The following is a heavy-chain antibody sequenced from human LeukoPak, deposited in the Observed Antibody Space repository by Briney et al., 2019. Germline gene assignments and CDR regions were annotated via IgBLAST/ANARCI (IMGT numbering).Heavy chain of an antibody. CDR3: ARGAATVTKLFDY. Sequence: PGRSLRLSCAASGFTFSSYGMHWVRQAPGKGLEWVAVIWYDGSNKYYADSVKGRFTISRDNSKNTLYLQMNSLGAEDTAVYYCARGAATVTKLFDYWGQGTLVTVSS. CDR1: GFTFSSYG. J-gene: IGHJ4*02. D-gene: IGHD4-17*01. V-gene: IGHV3-33*01. CDR2: IWYDGSNK.